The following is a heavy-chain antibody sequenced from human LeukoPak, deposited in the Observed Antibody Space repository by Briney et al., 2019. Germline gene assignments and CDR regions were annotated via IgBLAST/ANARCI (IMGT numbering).Heavy chain of an antibody. J-gene: IGHJ6*02. CDR3: ARDGGSSWSRPYYCYGMDV. CDR1: GFTFSSYA. D-gene: IGHD6-13*01. Sequence: PGGSLRLSCAASGFTFSSYAMHWVRQAPGKGLEWVAVISYDGSNKYYADSVKGRFTISRDNSKNTLYLQMNSLRAEDTAVYYCARDGGSSWSRPYYCYGMDVWGQGTTVTVSS. V-gene: IGHV3-30-3*01. CDR2: ISYDGSNK.